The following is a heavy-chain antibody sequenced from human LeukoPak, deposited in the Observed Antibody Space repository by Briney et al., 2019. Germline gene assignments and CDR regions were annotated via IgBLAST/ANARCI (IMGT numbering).Heavy chain of an antibody. D-gene: IGHD2-2*01. CDR1: GYTLTELS. CDR2: FDPEDGET. CDR3: ATVPVVVVPAAPLFDY. Sequence: ASVKVSCKVSGYTLTELSMHWVRQAPGKGLEWMGGFDPEDGETIYAQKFQGRVTMTEDTSTDTAYMELSSLRSEDTAVYYCATVPVVVVPAAPLFDYWGQGTLVTVSS. J-gene: IGHJ4*02. V-gene: IGHV1-24*01.